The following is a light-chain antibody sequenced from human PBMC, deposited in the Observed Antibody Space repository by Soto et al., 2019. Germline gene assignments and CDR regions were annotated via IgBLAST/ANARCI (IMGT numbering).Light chain of an antibody. J-gene: IGKJ1*01. CDR1: QTVSSN. CDR3: QQYHNWPRT. CDR2: GAS. Sequence: VLTQSPGTLSLSPGERATLSCRASQTVSSNLAWYQQKPGQAPRLLTYGASTRATGIPARFSGSGSGTEFTLTISSLQSEDFAVYYCQQYHNWPRTFGQGTKVDIK. V-gene: IGKV3-15*01.